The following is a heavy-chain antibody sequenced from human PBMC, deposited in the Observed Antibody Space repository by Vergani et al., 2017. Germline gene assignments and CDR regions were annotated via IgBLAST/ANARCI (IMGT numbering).Heavy chain of an antibody. CDR3: ARVPGGYFDP. Sequence: QVQLQQWGAGLLKPSETLSLTCAVYGGSFSGYYWSWIRQPPGKGLEWIGEINHSGSTYYNPSLKSRVTISVDTSKNQFSLKLSSVTAADTAVYYCARVPGGYFDPWGQGTLVTVSS. V-gene: IGHV4-34*01. D-gene: IGHD3-10*01. J-gene: IGHJ5*02. CDR1: GGSFSGYY. CDR2: INHSGST.